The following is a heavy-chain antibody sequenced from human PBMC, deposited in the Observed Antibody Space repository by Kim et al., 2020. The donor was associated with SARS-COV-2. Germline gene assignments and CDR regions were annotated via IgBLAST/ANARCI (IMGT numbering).Heavy chain of an antibody. V-gene: IGHV3-23*01. Sequence: GGSLRLSCAASRFSFSDFFMLWVRQSPGKGLEWVSSISNNGDETHYADSVKGRLTISRDNSRTTLFLQMNSLRAEDTALYYCATYRQRGLGFDYWGQGTLVTVSS. D-gene: IGHD3-16*02. CDR2: ISNNGDET. J-gene: IGHJ4*02. CDR1: RFSFSDFF. CDR3: ATYRQRGLGFDY.